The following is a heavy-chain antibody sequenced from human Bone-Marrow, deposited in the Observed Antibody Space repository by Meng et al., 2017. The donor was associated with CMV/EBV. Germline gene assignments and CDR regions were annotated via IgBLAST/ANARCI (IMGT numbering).Heavy chain of an antibody. CDR3: ARYGTPGFDP. D-gene: IGHD1-1*01. V-gene: IGHV4-39*07. Sequence: SETLSLTCTVSGGSISGTSYYWGWIRQPPGKGLECIGSIHYSGDTHNNSSLKSRVTLSVDTSKNQFSLRLKSVTAADTAVYFCARYGTPGFDPWGQGSLVTVSS. CDR1: GGSISGTSYY. CDR2: IHYSGDT. J-gene: IGHJ5*02.